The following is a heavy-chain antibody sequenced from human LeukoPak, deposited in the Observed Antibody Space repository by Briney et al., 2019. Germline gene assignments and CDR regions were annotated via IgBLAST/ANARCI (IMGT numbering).Heavy chain of an antibody. D-gene: IGHD2-15*01. J-gene: IGHJ3*02. Sequence: GGSLRLSCAASGFTFDDYAMHWVRQAPGKGLEWVSSISSSSSYIYYADSVKGRFTISRDNAKNSLYLQMNSLRAEDTAVYYCARDREEYCSGGSCQAFDIWGQGTMVTVSS. CDR3: ARDREEYCSGGSCQAFDI. CDR1: GFTFDDYA. V-gene: IGHV3-21*01. CDR2: ISSSSSYI.